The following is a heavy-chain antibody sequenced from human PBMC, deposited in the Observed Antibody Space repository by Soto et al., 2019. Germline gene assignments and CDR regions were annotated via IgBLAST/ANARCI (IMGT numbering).Heavy chain of an antibody. CDR2: IIPIFGTA. CDR3: ARMTTYGSGSPDYYYGMDV. D-gene: IGHD3-10*01. J-gene: IGHJ6*02. Sequence: SVKVSCKASGGTFSSYAISWVRQAPGQGLEWMGGIIPIFGTANYAQKFQGRVTITADESTSTAYMELSSLRSEDTAVYYCARMTTYGSGSPDYYYGMDVWGQGTTVTVSS. V-gene: IGHV1-69*13. CDR1: GGTFSSYA.